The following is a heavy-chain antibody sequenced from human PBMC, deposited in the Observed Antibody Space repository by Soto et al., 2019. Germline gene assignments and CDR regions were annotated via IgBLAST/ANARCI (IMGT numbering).Heavy chain of an antibody. CDR2: INPNSGGT. CDR1: GYRFTGYY. J-gene: IGHJ6*02. D-gene: IGHD2-15*01. V-gene: IGHV1-2*04. CDR3: ARDLGYCSGGSCYTIYYYYGMDV. Sequence: ALVKVSCTASGYRFTGYYMHCVRQDHGQGLEWMGWINPNSGGTNYAQKFQGWVTMTRDTFISTAYMELSRLISDDTAVYYCARDLGYCSGGSCYTIYYYYGMDVWGQGTTVTVS.